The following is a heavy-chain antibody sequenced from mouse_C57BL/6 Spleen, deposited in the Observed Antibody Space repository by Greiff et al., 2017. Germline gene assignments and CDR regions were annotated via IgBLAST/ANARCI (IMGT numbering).Heavy chain of an antibody. V-gene: IGHV1-4*01. CDR3: ARKWFDY. CDR2: INPSSGYT. CDR1: GYTFTSYT. Sequence: VQLVESGAELARPGASVKMSCKASGYTFTSYTMHWVKQRPGQGLEWIGYINPSSGYTKYNHKFKDKATLTADKSSSTAYMQLSSLTSEDSAVYYCARKWFDYWGQGTTLTVSS. J-gene: IGHJ2*01. D-gene: IGHD1-3*01.